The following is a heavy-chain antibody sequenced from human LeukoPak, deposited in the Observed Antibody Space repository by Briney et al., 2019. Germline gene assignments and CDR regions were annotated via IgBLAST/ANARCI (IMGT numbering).Heavy chain of an antibody. CDR1: GGSISSGDYY. V-gene: IGHV4-30-4*01. CDR2: IYYSGST. D-gene: IGHD2-2*01. J-gene: IGHJ5*02. CDR3: AREQVVPAATPGNWFDP. Sequence: KPSETLSLTCAVSGGSISSGDYYWSWIRQPPGKGLEWIGYIYYSGSTYYNPSLKSRVTISVDTSKNQFSLKLSSVTAADTAVYYCAREQVVPAATPGNWFDPWGQGTLVTVSS.